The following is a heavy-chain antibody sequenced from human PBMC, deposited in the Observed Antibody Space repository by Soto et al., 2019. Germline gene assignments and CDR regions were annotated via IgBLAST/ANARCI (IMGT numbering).Heavy chain of an antibody. CDR3: ARGRTWGPLFDY. CDR2: LTGSGGST. J-gene: IGHJ4*02. V-gene: IGHV3-23*01. Sequence: GGSLRLSCAASRFTFSRYAMSWVRQAPGKGLEWVSSLTGSGGSTFYADSVKGRFTISRDNSKNTLYLQMNSLRVEDTAVYYCARGRTWGPLFDYWGQEGTLVTVSS. D-gene: IGHD7-27*01. CDR1: RFTFSRYA.